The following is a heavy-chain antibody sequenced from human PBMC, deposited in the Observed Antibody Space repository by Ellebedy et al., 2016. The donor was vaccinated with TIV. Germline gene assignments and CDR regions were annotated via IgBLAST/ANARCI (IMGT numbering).Heavy chain of an antibody. Sequence: GESLKISCAASGFTFSSYSMNWVRQAPGKGLEWVSSISSSSSYIYYADSVKGRFTISRDNAKNSLYLQMNSLRAEDTAVYYCARDGDVDTAMVSHYGMDVWGQGTTVTVSS. CDR1: GFTFSSYS. J-gene: IGHJ6*02. CDR3: ARDGDVDTAMVSHYGMDV. D-gene: IGHD5-18*01. V-gene: IGHV3-21*01. CDR2: ISSSSSYI.